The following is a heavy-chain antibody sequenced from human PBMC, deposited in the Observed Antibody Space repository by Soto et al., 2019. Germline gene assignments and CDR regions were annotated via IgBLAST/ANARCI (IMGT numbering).Heavy chain of an antibody. Sequence: GGSLRLSCAASGFTFSSYAINWVRQAPGKGLEWVSSISPSGDNTYYADSVKGRFTISRDSSKNMLYLQLNSLRAEDTAVYYCAKSGSHSYFDNWGQGTLVTVSS. CDR3: AKSGSHSYFDN. V-gene: IGHV3-23*01. CDR1: GFTFSSYA. D-gene: IGHD1-26*01. CDR2: ISPSGDNT. J-gene: IGHJ4*02.